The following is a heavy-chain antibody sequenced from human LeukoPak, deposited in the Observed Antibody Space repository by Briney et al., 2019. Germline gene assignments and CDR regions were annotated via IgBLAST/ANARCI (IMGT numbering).Heavy chain of an antibody. J-gene: IGHJ6*02. CDR3: ARAYCSGRSCYYYYYDIDV. D-gene: IGHD2-15*01. V-gene: IGHV3-7*03. CDR1: GFTFSSDW. CDR2: IKQDGSEK. Sequence: GGSLRLSCAASGFTFSSDWMSWGRQAPGKGLERVANIKQDGSEKYYVDSVKGRFTISRDNAKNSLYLQMNSLRAEDTAVYYCARAYCSGRSCYYYYYDIDVWGQGTTVTVSS.